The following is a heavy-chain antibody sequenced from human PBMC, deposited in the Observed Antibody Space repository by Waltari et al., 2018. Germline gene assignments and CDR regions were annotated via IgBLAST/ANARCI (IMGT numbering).Heavy chain of an antibody. CDR3: ARGRGIAARRGFDS. CDR1: GSTFTSYD. D-gene: IGHD6-6*01. J-gene: IGHJ4*02. CDR2: MNLNSGDT. Sequence: QVQLVQSGAEVKKPGASVKVSCQASGSTFTSYDINWVRRSTGKGLEWMGWMNLNSGDTGYAQKFQGRVTITKNTSIDTAYMELSSLRSEDTAVYFCARGRGIAARRGFDSWGQGTLVTVSS. V-gene: IGHV1-8*03.